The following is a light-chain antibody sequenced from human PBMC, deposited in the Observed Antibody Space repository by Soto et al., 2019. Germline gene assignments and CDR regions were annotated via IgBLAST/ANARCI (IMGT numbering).Light chain of an antibody. CDR3: CSYAGSSTYV. V-gene: IGLV2-23*02. J-gene: IGLJ1*01. CDR2: EVS. CDR1: SSDLGSYNL. Sequence: QSALTQPASVSGSPGQSITISCTGTSSDLGSYNLVSWFQQHPGKAPKLVIYEVSKRPSGVSNRFSGSKSGNTASLTISGLQAEDEADYYCCSYAGSSTYVFGTGTKLTVL.